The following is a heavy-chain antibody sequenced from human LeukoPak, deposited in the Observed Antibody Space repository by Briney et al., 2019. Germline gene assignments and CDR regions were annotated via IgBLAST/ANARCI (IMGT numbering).Heavy chain of an antibody. J-gene: IGHJ3*02. V-gene: IGHV4-59*12. CDR3: ARVNCSGGSCYESRGAFDI. Sequence: SETLSLTCTVSGGSISSYYWSWIRQPPGKGLEWIGTIYYSGSTYYNPSLKSRVTISVDTSKNQFSLKLSSVTAADTAVYYCARVNCSGGSCYESRGAFDIWGQGTMVIVSS. CDR2: IYYSGST. CDR1: GGSISSYY. D-gene: IGHD2-15*01.